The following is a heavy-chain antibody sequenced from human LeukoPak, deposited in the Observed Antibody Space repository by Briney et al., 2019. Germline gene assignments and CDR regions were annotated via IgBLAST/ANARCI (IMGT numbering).Heavy chain of an antibody. CDR3: AKPAGQWLANFDY. CDR1: GFTFSSYA. D-gene: IGHD6-19*01. Sequence: GGSLRLSCAASGFTFSSYAIHWVRQAPGKGLEWVAVISYDGNNKYYADSVKGRFTISRDNSKNTLYLQMNSLRAEDTAVYYCAKPAGQWLANFDYWGQGTLVTVSS. CDR2: ISYDGNNK. V-gene: IGHV3-30-3*02. J-gene: IGHJ4*02.